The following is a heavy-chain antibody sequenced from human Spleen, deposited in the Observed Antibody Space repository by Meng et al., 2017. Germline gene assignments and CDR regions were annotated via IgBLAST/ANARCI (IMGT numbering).Heavy chain of an antibody. D-gene: IGHD4-11*01. CDR3: ARGPTTMAHDFDY. CDR2: INHSGST. Sequence: HVQLEQWGAGLLKPSESLSLTCVVSGGSFSDYYWSWIRQPPGKGLEWIGEINHSGSTHYNPSLESRATISVDTSQNNLSLKLSSVTAADSAVYYCARGPTTMAHDFDYWGQGTLVTVSS. CDR1: GGSFSDYY. J-gene: IGHJ4*02. V-gene: IGHV4-34*01.